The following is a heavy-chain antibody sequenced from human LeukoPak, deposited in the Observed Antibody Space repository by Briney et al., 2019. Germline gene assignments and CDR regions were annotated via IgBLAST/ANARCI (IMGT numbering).Heavy chain of an antibody. V-gene: IGHV3-30*04. D-gene: IGHD1-26*01. Sequence: GGSLRLSCAASGFTFSSYAMHWVRQAPGKGLEWVAVISYDGSNKYYADSVKGRFTISRDNSKNTPYLQMNSLRAEDTAVYYCASKWEPRPGAFDIWGQGTMVTVSS. CDR1: GFTFSSYA. CDR3: ASKWEPRPGAFDI. J-gene: IGHJ3*02. CDR2: ISYDGSNK.